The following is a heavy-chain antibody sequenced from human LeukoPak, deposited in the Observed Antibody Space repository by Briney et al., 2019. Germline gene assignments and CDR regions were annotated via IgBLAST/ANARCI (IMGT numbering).Heavy chain of an antibody. Sequence: SETLSLICALSRGAISSYYWNWVRLTPGKGLEWIGYAFASGTTEYNPSLKSRVTIALDMSRNQFFLSLTSVTAADTALYFCARGLGSYRGRLDSWGQGTLVTV. CDR3: ARGLGSYRGRLDS. CDR2: AFASGTT. J-gene: IGHJ5*01. V-gene: IGHV4-4*08. D-gene: IGHD3-16*02. CDR1: RGAISSYY.